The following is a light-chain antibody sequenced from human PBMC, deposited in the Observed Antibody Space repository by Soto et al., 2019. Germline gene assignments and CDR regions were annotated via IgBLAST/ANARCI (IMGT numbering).Light chain of an antibody. J-gene: IGKJ5*01. CDR3: QQANSFPIT. V-gene: IGKV1-12*01. CDR1: QSISNW. Sequence: DIQMTQSPTTLSASVGDRVTITCRASQSISNWLAWYQQKTGKAPKILIYDASSLESGVPSRFRGSGSGTDFALTIDGLQPEDCSIYFCQQANSFPITFGQGTRLEIK. CDR2: DAS.